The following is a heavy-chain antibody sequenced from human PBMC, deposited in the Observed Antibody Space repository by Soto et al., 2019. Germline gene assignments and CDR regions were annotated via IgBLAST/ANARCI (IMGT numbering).Heavy chain of an antibody. D-gene: IGHD3-9*01. CDR1: GGPFIGYI. Sequence: PGGSLRLSRASAGGPFIGYIMNLVLTATGKGLEWVSSISSSSSYIYYADSVKGRFTISRDNAKNSLYLQMNSLRAEDTAVYYCAKFFGWSTDAFDIWGQGTMVTVSS. CDR3: AKFFGWSTDAFDI. CDR2: ISSSSSYI. J-gene: IGHJ3*02. V-gene: IGHV3-21*01.